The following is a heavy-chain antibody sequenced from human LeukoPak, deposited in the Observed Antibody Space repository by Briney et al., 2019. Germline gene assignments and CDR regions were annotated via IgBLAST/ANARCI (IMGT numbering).Heavy chain of an antibody. CDR3: ARLREIPVFGVVTKSTSYFDY. CDR2: IKQDRSEK. D-gene: IGHD3-3*01. V-gene: IGHV3-7*03. Sequence: GGSLRLSCAASGFTFTTYWMSWVRQAPGKGLEWVANIKQDRSEKYYVDSVKGRFTISRDNAKNSLYLQMNSLRAEDTAVYYCARLREIPVFGVVTKSTSYFDYWGQGTLVTVSS. CDR1: GFTFTTYW. J-gene: IGHJ4*02.